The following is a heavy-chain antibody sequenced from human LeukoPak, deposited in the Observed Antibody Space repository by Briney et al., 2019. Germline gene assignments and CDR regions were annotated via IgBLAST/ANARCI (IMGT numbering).Heavy chain of an antibody. Sequence: SQTLSLTCVISGDRVSSNSAAWKWVRQSPSGGREWLGWTFYRATWYNDYAGSVKSRLTTKPDTSKNQFLLQLNSVTPEDTAVYYCSRETSHFDYWGQGAPVTVSS. J-gene: IGHJ4*02. CDR1: GDRVSSNSAA. CDR3: SRETSHFDY. CDR2: TFYRATWYN. V-gene: IGHV6-1*01.